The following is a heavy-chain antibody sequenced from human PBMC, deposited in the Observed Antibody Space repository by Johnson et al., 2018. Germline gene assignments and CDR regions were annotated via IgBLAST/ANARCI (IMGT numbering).Heavy chain of an antibody. CDR1: GYTFTSYY. CDR2: INPSGGST. CDR3: ARDLFRDDSSAQPPNAFDI. D-gene: IGHD3-22*01. V-gene: IGHV1-46*01. Sequence: QVQLQESGAEVKKPGASVKVSCKASGYTFTSYYMHWVRQAPGQGLEWMGIINPSGGSTSYAQKFQGRVTMTRDASTSAVYMELSSLGSEDTAVYYCARDLFRDDSSAQPPNAFDIWGQGTMVTVSS. J-gene: IGHJ3*02.